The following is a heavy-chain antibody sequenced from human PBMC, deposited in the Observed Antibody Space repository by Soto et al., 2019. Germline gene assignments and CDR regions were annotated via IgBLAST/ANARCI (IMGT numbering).Heavy chain of an antibody. CDR1: GYSFASYW. CDR3: ARTRSFTLGFYYDGMDV. J-gene: IGHJ6*02. Sequence: GESLKISCQGSGYSFASYWIGWVRQMPGKDLEWMGIIYPGDSDTRYSPSFQGQVTISADKSLRTAYLQWTSLKASDTALCYCARTRSFTLGFYYDGMDVWGQGTTVTAP. D-gene: IGHD6-6*01. V-gene: IGHV5-51*01. CDR2: IYPGDSDT.